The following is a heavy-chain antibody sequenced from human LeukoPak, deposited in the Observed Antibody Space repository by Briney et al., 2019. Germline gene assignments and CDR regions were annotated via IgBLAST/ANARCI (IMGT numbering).Heavy chain of an antibody. CDR3: ARASSGDYSLLYDAFDI. J-gene: IGHJ3*02. CDR1: GGTFSSYA. Sequence: ASVKVSCKASGGTFSSYAISWVRQAPGQGLERLGGIIPIFGTANYAQKFQGRVTITADESTSTAYMELSSLRSEDTAVYYCARASSGDYSLLYDAFDIWGQGTMVTVSS. CDR2: IIPIFGTA. D-gene: IGHD4-17*01. V-gene: IGHV1-69*13.